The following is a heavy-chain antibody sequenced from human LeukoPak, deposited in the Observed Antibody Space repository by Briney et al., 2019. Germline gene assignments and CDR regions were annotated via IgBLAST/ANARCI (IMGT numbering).Heavy chain of an antibody. Sequence: SETLSLTCTVSGGSISSYYWSWIRQPPGKGLEWIGYIYYSGSTNYNPSLKSRVTISVDTSKNQFSLKLSSVTAADTAVYYCARGASVLRYFDWLSPSDYWGQGTLVTVSS. J-gene: IGHJ4*02. CDR1: GGSISSYY. D-gene: IGHD3-9*01. CDR3: ARGASVLRYFDWLSPSDY. V-gene: IGHV4-59*01. CDR2: IYYSGST.